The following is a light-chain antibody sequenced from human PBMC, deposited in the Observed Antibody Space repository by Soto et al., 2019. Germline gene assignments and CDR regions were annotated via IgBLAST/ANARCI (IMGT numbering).Light chain of an antibody. J-gene: IGKJ5*01. V-gene: IGKV1-9*01. CDR3: QQLYTLPFT. Sequence: DIQLTQSPSLLSASIGDRVTITCRASHDISTFLAWYQQKPGKDPKLLIYEASTLQSGVPSRFSGSGSGTEFTITISGLLPEDFAAYHCQQLYTLPFTFGQGTRL. CDR1: HDISTF. CDR2: EAS.